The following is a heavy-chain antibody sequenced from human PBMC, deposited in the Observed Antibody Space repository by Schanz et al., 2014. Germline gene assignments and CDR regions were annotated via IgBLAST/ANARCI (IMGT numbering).Heavy chain of an antibody. D-gene: IGHD2-2*01. CDR2: ISSSSSYI. V-gene: IGHV3-21*04. Sequence: VQLVESGGGVVKPGGSLRLSCAASGFTFSSYSMNWVRQAPGKGLEWVSSISSSSSYIYYADSVKGRFTISRDNSKNTLYLQMNSLRAEDTAVDYCAKDLLYGAPMPLNHLDYWGQGTLVTVSS. CDR3: AKDLLYGAPMPLNHLDY. CDR1: GFTFSSYS. J-gene: IGHJ4*02.